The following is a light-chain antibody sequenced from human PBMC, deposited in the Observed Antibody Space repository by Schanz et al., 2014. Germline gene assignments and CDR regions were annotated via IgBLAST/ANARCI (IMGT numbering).Light chain of an antibody. CDR1: SSDIGGYDY. V-gene: IGLV2-14*01. J-gene: IGLJ3*02. CDR3: HSYAGHYAWV. Sequence: QSALTQPASMSGSPGQSINISCNGSSSDIGGYDYVSWYRQYPGKAPKLMIYDVSNRPSGVSNRFSGSKSGNTAALTISGLQAEDEAQYYCHSYAGHYAWVFGGGTKLTVL. CDR2: DVS.